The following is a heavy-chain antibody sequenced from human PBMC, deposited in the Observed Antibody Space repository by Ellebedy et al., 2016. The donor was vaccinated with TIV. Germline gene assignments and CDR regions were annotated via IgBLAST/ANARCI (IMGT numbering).Heavy chain of an antibody. V-gene: IGHV3-7*01. CDR3: GRDDRYGLDV. CDR2: IKEDGSDK. Sequence: PGGSLRLSCATSGFTFNNYWMSWVRQAPGQGLEWVANIKEDGSDKNYVDSVKGRFTISRDNAKDTVYLQMNSLRAEDTAVYYCGRDDRYGLDVWGQGTTVIVSS. J-gene: IGHJ6*02. CDR1: GFTFNNYW.